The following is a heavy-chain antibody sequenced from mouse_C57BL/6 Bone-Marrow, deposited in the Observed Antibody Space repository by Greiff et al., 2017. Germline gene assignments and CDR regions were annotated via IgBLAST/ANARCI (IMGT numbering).Heavy chain of an antibody. CDR2: ISSGGDYI. Sequence: EVQLVESGDGLVKPGGSLKLSCAASGFTFSSYAMSWVRQTPEKRLEWVAYISSGGDYIYYADTVKGRFTISRDNARNTLYLQMSSLKSEDTAMYYCTREGSTTVVAYYYSMDYWGQGTSVTVSS. V-gene: IGHV5-9-1*02. CDR3: TREGSTTVVAYYYSMDY. J-gene: IGHJ4*01. D-gene: IGHD1-1*01. CDR1: GFTFSSYA.